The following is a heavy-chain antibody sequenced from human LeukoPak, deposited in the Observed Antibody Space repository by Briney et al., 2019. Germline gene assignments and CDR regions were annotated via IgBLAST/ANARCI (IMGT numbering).Heavy chain of an antibody. CDR3: ARAGTGVLGVITV. CDR1: GGSVSSGSYY. J-gene: IGHJ4*02. D-gene: IGHD3-10*01. V-gene: IGHV4-61*01. Sequence: SETLSLTCTVSGGSVSSGSYYWSWIRQPPGKGLEWIGYIYYSGSTNYNPSLKSRVTISVDTSKNQFSLKLSSVTAADTAVYYCARAGTGVLGVITVWGQGTLVTVSS. CDR2: IYYSGST.